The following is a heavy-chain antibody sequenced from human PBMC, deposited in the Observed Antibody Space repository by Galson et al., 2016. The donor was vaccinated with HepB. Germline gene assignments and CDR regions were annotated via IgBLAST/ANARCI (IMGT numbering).Heavy chain of an antibody. V-gene: IGHV3-74*01. Sequence: SLRLSCAASGFTFTRYWIHWVRQVPGEGLVWVSRINSDGSGTHYADSVKGRLTISRDNAKNTVYLQMNSLRVEDTAVYYCARVGVIPYYYYGMDVWGQGTMVIVSS. D-gene: IGHD3-10*01. CDR1: GFTFTRYW. CDR2: INSDGSGT. CDR3: ARVGVIPYYYYGMDV. J-gene: IGHJ6*01.